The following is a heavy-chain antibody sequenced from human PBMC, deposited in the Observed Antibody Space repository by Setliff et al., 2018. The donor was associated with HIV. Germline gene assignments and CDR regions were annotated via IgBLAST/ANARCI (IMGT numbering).Heavy chain of an antibody. V-gene: IGHV3-9*01. Sequence: LSLTCTVSGGSIFSHYWSWVRQAPGKGPEWVAGISWNSGSIGYADSVRGRFTISRDNAKNSLYLQMNSLRAEDTAVYYCARDLSYPRVVSYYYYYMDVWGKGTTVTVSS. CDR3: ARDLSYPRVVSYYYYYMDV. D-gene: IGHD3-16*02. J-gene: IGHJ6*03. CDR2: ISWNSGSI. CDR1: GGSIFSHY.